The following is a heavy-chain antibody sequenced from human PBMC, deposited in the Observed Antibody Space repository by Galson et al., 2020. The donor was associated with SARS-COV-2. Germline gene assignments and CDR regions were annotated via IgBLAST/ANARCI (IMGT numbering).Heavy chain of an antibody. J-gene: IGHJ6*02. CDR2: INGDGSSR. D-gene: IGHD3-22*01. Sequence: GETLKISCAASGFTFSNYWMHWVRQAPGKGLVCVSRINGDGSSRTYADSVKGRFTISRDNAKNTLYLQMNSLRAEDTAVYYCATQEFYYGSRGYEVSGYGMDVWGQGTTVTVSS. CDR3: ATQEFYYGSRGYEVSGYGMDV. CDR1: GFTFSNYW. V-gene: IGHV3-74*01.